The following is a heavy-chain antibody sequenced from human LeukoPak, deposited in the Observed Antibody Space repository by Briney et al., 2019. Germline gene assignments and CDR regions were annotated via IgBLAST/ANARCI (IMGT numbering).Heavy chain of an antibody. D-gene: IGHD5-24*01. CDR2: INQDGSEK. CDR1: GFTFSSYW. Sequence: GGSLRLSCAASGFTFSSYWMSWVRQPPGKGLEWVANINQDGSEKYYVDSVKGLFIISRDNAKNSLYLQMNSLRAEDTAVYYCARDPGWLQFRGEDYFDYWGQGTLVTVSS. J-gene: IGHJ4*02. CDR3: ARDPGWLQFRGEDYFDY. V-gene: IGHV3-7*01.